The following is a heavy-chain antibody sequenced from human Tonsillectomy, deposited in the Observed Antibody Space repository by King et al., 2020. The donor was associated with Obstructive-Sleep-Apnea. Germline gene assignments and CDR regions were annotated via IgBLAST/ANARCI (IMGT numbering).Heavy chain of an antibody. D-gene: IGHD3-22*01. Sequence: VQLVESGGGVVQPGRSLRLSCAASGFTFSSYSMHWVRQAPGKGLEGVALISYDGNKKYYADSVEGRFTSSRDNSKSALFLQMNSLIAEDTAGYYCAYFDSSGYYSYFDYWGQGTLVTVSS. J-gene: IGHJ4*02. CDR2: ISYDGNKK. CDR3: AYFDSSGYYSYFDY. V-gene: IGHV3-30-3*01. CDR1: GFTFSSYS.